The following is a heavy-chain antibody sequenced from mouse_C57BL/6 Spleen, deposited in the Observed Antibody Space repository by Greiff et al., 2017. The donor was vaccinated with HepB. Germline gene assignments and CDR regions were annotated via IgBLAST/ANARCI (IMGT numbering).Heavy chain of an antibody. CDR2: IYPGDGDT. Sequence: VQLQQSGPELVKPGASVKISCKASGNAFSSSWMNWVKQRPGKGLEWIGRIYPGDGDTNYNGKFKGKATLTADKSSSTAYMQLSSLTSEDSAVYFCARPRPNWDVGYFDYWGQGTTLTVSS. CDR1: GNAFSSSW. CDR3: ARPRPNWDVGYFDY. J-gene: IGHJ2*01. D-gene: IGHD4-1*01. V-gene: IGHV1-82*01.